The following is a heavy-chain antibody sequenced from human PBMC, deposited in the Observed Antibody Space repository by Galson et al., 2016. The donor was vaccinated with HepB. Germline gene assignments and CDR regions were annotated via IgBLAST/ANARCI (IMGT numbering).Heavy chain of an antibody. J-gene: IGHJ3*01. CDR2: ISTGGSTI. Sequence: SLRLSCAASGFSFSSFPMNWVRQAPGKGLEWVAHISTGGSTIYYADSVKGRFTISRDNAKNSLYLQMNSLRDEDTAVYYCAISSQIPPVWGQGTMVTVSS. V-gene: IGHV3-48*02. D-gene: IGHD2/OR15-2a*01. CDR1: GFSFSSFP. CDR3: AISSQIPPV.